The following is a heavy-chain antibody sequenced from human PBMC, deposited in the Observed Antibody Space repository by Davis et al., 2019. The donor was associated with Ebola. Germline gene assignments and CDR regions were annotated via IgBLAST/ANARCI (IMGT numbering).Heavy chain of an antibody. CDR1: GFTFSDYA. CDR3: ARVGQWLVRWFDP. D-gene: IGHD6-19*01. Sequence: PGGSLRLSCAASGFTFSDYAMSWVRQAPGKGLEWVANIKQDGSEKYYVDSVKGRFTISRDNAKNSLYLQMNSLRAEDTAVYYCARVGQWLVRWFDPWGQGTLVTVSS. CDR2: IKQDGSEK. J-gene: IGHJ5*02. V-gene: IGHV3-7*01.